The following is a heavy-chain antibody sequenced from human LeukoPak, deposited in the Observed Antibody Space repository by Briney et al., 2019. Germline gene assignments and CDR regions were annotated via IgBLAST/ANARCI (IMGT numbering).Heavy chain of an antibody. CDR2: IRSKANSYAT. CDR3: ARGLRQWLTQHAFDI. D-gene: IGHD6-19*01. V-gene: IGHV3-73*01. CDR1: GFSFSGSD. J-gene: IGHJ3*02. Sequence: GGPLRLSCAASGFSFSGSDMHWVRQASGKGLEWVGRIRSKANSYATAYAASVKGRFTISRDDSKNTAYLQMNSLRAEDTAVYYCARGLRQWLTQHAFDIWGQGTMVTVSS.